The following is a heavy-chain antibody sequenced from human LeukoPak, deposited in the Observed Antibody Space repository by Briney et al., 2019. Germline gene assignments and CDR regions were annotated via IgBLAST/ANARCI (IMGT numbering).Heavy chain of an antibody. V-gene: IGHV3-64*01. D-gene: IGHD3-22*01. J-gene: IGHJ4*02. Sequence: GGSLRLSCAASGFTFSFYAMHWVRQAPGKGLEYVSAISIHGGDIYYANSVKGRFTISRDNSKNTLYLQMGSLRAEDMAVYYCARVLRDASGYYDYWGQGTLVTVSS. CDR1: GFTFSFYA. CDR3: ARVLRDASGYYDY. CDR2: ISIHGGDI.